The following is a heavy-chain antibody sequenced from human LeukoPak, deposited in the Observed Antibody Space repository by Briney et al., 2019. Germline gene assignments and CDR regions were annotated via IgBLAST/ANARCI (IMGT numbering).Heavy chain of an antibody. D-gene: IGHD3-10*01. CDR3: ATEGLTVGVKGY. J-gene: IGHJ4*02. V-gene: IGHV4-39*07. Sequence: PSETLSLTCGVSGGSIENGNYYWAWIRQPPGKGLEWLGTIYYNGATQYNRSLKGRLTLGLDTSNNQFSLKLTSVTAADTAFYYCATEGLTVGVKGYWGPGTLVTVSS. CDR2: IYYNGAT. CDR1: GGSIENGNYY.